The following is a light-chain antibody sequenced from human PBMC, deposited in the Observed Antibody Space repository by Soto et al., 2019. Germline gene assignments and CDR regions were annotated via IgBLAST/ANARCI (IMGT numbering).Light chain of an antibody. J-gene: IGLJ2*01. Sequence: QSVLTQPPSASGTPGQRVTISCSGSSSNIGSNPVNWYQQLPGAAPKLLIYHGNQRPSGVPDRFSGSKSGTSASLAIGGLQSEDEADYFCAAWDDTLNGVVFGGWTKLTVL. V-gene: IGLV1-44*01. CDR3: AAWDDTLNGVV. CDR1: SSNIGSNP. CDR2: HGN.